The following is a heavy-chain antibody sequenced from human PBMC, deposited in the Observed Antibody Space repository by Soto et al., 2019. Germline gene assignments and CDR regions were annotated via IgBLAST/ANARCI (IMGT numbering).Heavy chain of an antibody. Sequence: SVKVSSKASGGTFSSYAISWVRQAPGQGLEWMGGIIPILGTANYAQKFQGRVTITADESTSTAYMELSSLRSEDTAVYYCARTPPAGTAMVPSDDYYYGMDVWGQGTTVTVSS. J-gene: IGHJ6*02. CDR1: GGTFSSYA. CDR3: ARTPPAGTAMVPSDDYYYGMDV. D-gene: IGHD5-18*01. V-gene: IGHV1-69*13. CDR2: IIPILGTA.